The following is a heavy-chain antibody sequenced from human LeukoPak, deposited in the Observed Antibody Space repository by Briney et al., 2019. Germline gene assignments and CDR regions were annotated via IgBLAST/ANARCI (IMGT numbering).Heavy chain of an antibody. D-gene: IGHD6-13*01. CDR3: AGYSSSWDNWFDP. J-gene: IGHJ5*02. CDR1: GFTFSDYY. CDR2: ISSSSSYT. V-gene: IGHV3-11*06. Sequence: GGSLRLSCAASGFTFSDYYMSWIRQAPGKGLEWVSYISSSSSYTNYADSVKGRFTISRDNAKNSLYLQMNSLRAEATAVYYCAGYSSSWDNWFDPWGQGTLVTVSS.